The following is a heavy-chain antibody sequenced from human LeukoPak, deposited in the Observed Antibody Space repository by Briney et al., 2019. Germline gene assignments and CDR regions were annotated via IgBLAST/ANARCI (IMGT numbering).Heavy chain of an antibody. V-gene: IGHV3-33*01. CDR2: IWYDGSNK. D-gene: IGHD1-26*01. Sequence: GGSLRLSCAAFGFTFSSYGMHWVRQAPGKGLEWVAVIWYDGSNKYYADSVKGRFTISRDNSKNTLYLQMNSLRAEDTAVYYCARSKYSGSYSPGAYFDYWGQGTLVTVSS. J-gene: IGHJ4*02. CDR1: GFTFSSYG. CDR3: ARSKYSGSYSPGAYFDY.